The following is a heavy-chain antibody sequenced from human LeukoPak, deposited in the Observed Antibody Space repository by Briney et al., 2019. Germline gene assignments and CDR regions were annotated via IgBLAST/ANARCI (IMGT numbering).Heavy chain of an antibody. CDR1: GGSISSGSYY. J-gene: IGHJ4*02. CDR3: ARDLYDYYFDY. Sequence: PSETLSLTCTVSGGSISSGSYYWSWIRQPAGKGLEWIGRIYTSGSTNYNPSLKRRVTISVDTSKNQFSLKLSSVTAADTAVYYCARDLYDYYFDYWGQGTLVTVSS. D-gene: IGHD2-8*01. V-gene: IGHV4-61*02. CDR2: IYTSGST.